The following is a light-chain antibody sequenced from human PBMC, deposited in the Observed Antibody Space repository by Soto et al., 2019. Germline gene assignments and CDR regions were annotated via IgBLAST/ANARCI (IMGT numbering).Light chain of an antibody. Sequence: DIQMTQSPSTLSASVGDRVTITCRASQTINKWLAWYRQKPGKAPQLLISDASSLQNGVPSRFSGSGSGTEFTLTISSLRPEDFATYYCQQYSDYSSFGHGTKVEIK. J-gene: IGKJ1*01. V-gene: IGKV1-5*01. CDR1: QTINKW. CDR2: DAS. CDR3: QQYSDYSS.